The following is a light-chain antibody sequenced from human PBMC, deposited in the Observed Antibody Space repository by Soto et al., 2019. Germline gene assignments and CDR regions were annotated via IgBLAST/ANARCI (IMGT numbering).Light chain of an antibody. CDR2: GAS. Sequence: EIVLTQSPATLSLSPGEIATLSCRASQSISNYLVWYQHKPGQAPRLLIYGASNRAAGIPARFSGSGSGTDFTLTISSLEPEDFAVYYCQQRSNWPRTFGPGTKVEIK. CDR1: QSISNY. J-gene: IGKJ1*01. CDR3: QQRSNWPRT. V-gene: IGKV3-11*01.